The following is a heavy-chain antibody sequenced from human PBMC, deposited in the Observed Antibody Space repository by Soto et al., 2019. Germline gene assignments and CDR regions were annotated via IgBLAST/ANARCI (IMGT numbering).Heavy chain of an antibody. CDR1: GGSISSSNW. CDR2: IYASGST. J-gene: IGHJ4*02. CDR3: AKRGSNSGSFDY. Sequence: SETLSLTCAVSGGSISSSNWWSWVRQPPGKGLEWIGYIYASGSTNYNPSLKSRVTISVDTSKNQFSLKLTSVTTADTAVYYCAKRGSNSGSFDYWGQGTLVTVSS. D-gene: IGHD4-4*01. V-gene: IGHV4-4*02.